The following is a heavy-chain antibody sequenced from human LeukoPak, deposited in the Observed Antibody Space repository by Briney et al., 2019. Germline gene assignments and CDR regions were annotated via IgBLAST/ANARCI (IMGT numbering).Heavy chain of an antibody. CDR2: INHSGSA. CDR3: ARHDPSKNGAYDI. D-gene: IGHD4-11*01. J-gene: IGHJ3*02. Sequence: SETLSLTCAVYGGPFSGYYWSWIRQPPGKGLEWIGEINHSGSANYNPSLTSRVTISVDTSKNQFSLKLTSVTAADTAVYYCARHDPSKNGAYDIWGQGAMVTVSS. V-gene: IGHV4-34*01. CDR1: GGPFSGYY.